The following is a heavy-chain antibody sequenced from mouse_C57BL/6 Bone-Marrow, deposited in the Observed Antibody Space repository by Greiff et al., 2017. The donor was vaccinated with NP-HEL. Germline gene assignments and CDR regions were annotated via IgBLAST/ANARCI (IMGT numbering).Heavy chain of an antibody. CDR3: ARFGDGRGDY. V-gene: IGHV1-59*01. CDR1: GYPFTSSW. CDR2: IDPSDSYT. Sequence: VQLQQPGAELVRPGTSVKLSCKASGYPFTSSWMHWVKQRPGQGLEWIGVIDPSDSYTNYNQKFKGKATLTVDTSSSTAYMQLSSLTSEDSAVYYCARFGDGRGDYWGQGTTLTVSS. D-gene: IGHD1-1*02. J-gene: IGHJ2*01.